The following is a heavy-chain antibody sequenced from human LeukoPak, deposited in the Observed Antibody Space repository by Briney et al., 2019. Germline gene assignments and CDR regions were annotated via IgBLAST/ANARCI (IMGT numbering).Heavy chain of an antibody. Sequence: ASVKVSCKASGGTFSSYAISWVRQAPGQGLEWMGRIIPILGIANYAQKFQGRVTITADKSTSTAYMELSSLRSEDTAVYYCARVGGGSIPRFDYWGQGTLVTVSS. J-gene: IGHJ4*02. V-gene: IGHV1-69*04. CDR2: IIPILGIA. CDR3: ARVGGGSIPRFDY. D-gene: IGHD5-12*01. CDR1: GGTFSSYA.